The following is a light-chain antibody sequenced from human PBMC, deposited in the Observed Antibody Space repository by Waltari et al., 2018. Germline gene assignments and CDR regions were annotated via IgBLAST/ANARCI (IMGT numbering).Light chain of an antibody. CDR1: RSDVGFYNY. CDR3: NSYTGSSSWV. J-gene: IGLJ3*02. Sequence: QSALTQPASVSGSPGQSITISCTGTRSDVGFYNYVSWYQQHPGKAPKLMIYDVSELPSGVSNRFSGSKSGNTAFLTISGLQAEDEADYYCNSYTGSSSWVFGGGTKLTVL. CDR2: DVS. V-gene: IGLV2-14*01.